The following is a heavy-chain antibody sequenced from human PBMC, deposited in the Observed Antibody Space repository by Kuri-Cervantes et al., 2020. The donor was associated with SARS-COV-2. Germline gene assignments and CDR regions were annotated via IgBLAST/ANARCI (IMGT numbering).Heavy chain of an antibody. CDR3: ARDLGPPYAFDI. CDR1: GGSISSYY. J-gene: IGHJ3*02. CDR2: IHSSGST. V-gene: IGHV4-4*07. Sequence: GSLRLSCTVSGGSISSYYWSWIRQPAGKGLEWIGRIHSSGSTNYNPSLKSRVTISVDTSKNQFSLKLSSVTAADTAVYYCARDLGPPYAFDIWGQGTMVTVSS.